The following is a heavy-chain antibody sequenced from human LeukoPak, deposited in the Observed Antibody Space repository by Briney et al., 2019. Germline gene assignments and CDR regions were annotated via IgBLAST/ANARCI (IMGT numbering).Heavy chain of an antibody. CDR2: IYYSGST. V-gene: IGHV4-39*07. Sequence: SETLSLTCTVSGGSISSSSFYWGWIRQPPGKGLEWIGTIYYSGSTFYNPSLKSRVTVSVDTSKNQFSLKLSSLTAADTAVYYCARTVAIAVAGLWGQGTLVTVSS. CDR1: GGSISSSSFY. D-gene: IGHD6-19*01. CDR3: ARTVAIAVAGL. J-gene: IGHJ4*02.